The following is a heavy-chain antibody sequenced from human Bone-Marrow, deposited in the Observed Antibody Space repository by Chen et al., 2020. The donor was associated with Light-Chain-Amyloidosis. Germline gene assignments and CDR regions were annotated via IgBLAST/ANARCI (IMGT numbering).Heavy chain of an antibody. J-gene: IGHJ3*02. Sequence: GGSLRLSCAASGFTFSSYEMNWVRQAPGKGLEWVSYISSSGSTIYYADSVKGRFTISRDNAKNSLYLQMNSLRAEDTAVYYCARVGFYNWNVHNAFDIWGQGTMVTVSS. CDR2: ISSSGSTI. D-gene: IGHD1-1*01. CDR1: GFTFSSYE. V-gene: IGHV3-48*03. CDR3: ARVGFYNWNVHNAFDI.